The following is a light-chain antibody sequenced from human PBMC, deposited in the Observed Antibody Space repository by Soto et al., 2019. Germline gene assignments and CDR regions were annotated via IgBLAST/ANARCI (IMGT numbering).Light chain of an antibody. CDR2: DAS. CDR3: QQRSNWWT. CDR1: QSVSSY. J-gene: IGKJ1*01. Sequence: IVLTQSPATFSLSPAEGVTLSGRASQSVSSYFACYQQKPGQAPRLLLYDASNRATGIPARFSGSGSATDFTLTISSLEPEDFAVYYCQQRSNWWTFGQGTKVDI. V-gene: IGKV3-11*01.